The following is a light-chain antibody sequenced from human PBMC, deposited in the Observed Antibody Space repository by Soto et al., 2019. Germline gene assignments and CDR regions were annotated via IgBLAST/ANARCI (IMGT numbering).Light chain of an antibody. J-gene: IGKJ4*01. Sequence: DIVLTQSPGTLSLSPGERGTLSCRASQSIRSSYLAWYQQKPGQAPRLLIYGASTRATGIPDRFSGSGSGTDFTLTISRLEPEDFAVYYCQQYVNSLTFGGGTKVQIK. CDR1: QSIRSSY. CDR2: GAS. CDR3: QQYVNSLT. V-gene: IGKV3-20*01.